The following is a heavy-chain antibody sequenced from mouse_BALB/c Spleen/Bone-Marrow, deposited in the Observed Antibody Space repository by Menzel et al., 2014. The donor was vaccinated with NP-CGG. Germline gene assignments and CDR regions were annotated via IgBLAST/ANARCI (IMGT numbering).Heavy chain of an antibody. V-gene: IGHV4-1*02. CDR2: INPESNTI. CDR3: ARLGYYGWFAY. J-gene: IGHJ3*01. D-gene: IGHD2-3*01. Sequence: DVKLVESGGGLVQPGGSLKLSCAASGFDFSRYWMSWVRQAPGKGLQWIGEINPESNTINYTPSLKGKFIISRDNAKNTLYLQMSKVRSEDTALYCCARLGYYGWFAYWGQGTLVTVSA. CDR1: GFDFSRYW.